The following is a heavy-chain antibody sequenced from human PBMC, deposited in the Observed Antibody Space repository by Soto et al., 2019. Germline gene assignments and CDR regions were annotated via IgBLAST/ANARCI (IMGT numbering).Heavy chain of an antibody. CDR3: ARPPSVNNIDAFDI. V-gene: IGHV5-51*01. Sequence: PGESLKISCKGSGYSFTTYWIGWVRQMPGKGLEWMGIIYPADSDTRYSPSFQGQVTISADKSLSTAYLQWSSLKASDTAMYYCARPPSVNNIDAFDIWGQGTMVTVSS. D-gene: IGHD1-20*01. CDR1: GYSFTTYW. CDR2: IYPADSDT. J-gene: IGHJ3*02.